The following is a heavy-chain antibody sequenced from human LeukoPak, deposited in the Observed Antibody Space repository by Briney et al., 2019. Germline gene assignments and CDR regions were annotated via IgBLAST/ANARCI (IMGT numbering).Heavy chain of an antibody. Sequence: GESLKISCKGSRYSFTSYWIGWVRQMPGKGLEWMGIIYPGDSDTRYSPSFQGQVTISADKSISTAYLQWSSLKASDTAMYYCARLGGADIVVVPAASPYYFDYWGQGTLVTVSS. CDR1: RYSFTSYW. D-gene: IGHD2-2*01. CDR3: ARLGGADIVVVPAASPYYFDY. CDR2: IYPGDSDT. J-gene: IGHJ4*02. V-gene: IGHV5-51*01.